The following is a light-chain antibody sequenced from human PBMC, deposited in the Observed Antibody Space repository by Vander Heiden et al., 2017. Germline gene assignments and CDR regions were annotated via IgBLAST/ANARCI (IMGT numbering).Light chain of an antibody. CDR2: DAS. J-gene: IGKJ4*01. CDR3: QQRSNWPPEVT. Sequence: EIVLTQSPATLSLSPGERATLSCRARQSVSNYLAWYQHKPGQAPRLLIYDASNRAAGIPARFSGSGSGTDFTLTISSLEPEDFAVYYCQQRSNWPPEVTFGGRTKVEIK. CDR1: QSVSNY. V-gene: IGKV3-11*01.